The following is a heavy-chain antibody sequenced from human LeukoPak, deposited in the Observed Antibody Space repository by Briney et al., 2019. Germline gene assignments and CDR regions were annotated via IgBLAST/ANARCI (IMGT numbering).Heavy chain of an antibody. CDR3: ARDSRVSGWSLFDY. D-gene: IGHD6-19*01. Sequence: SETLSLTCTVSGGSISTSIYYWGWIRQPPGKGLEWIGSIYYSGNTYYNPSLKSRVTISLDTSKNQFSLELSSVTAADTAVYYCARDSRVSGWSLFDYWGQGTLVTVSS. J-gene: IGHJ4*02. V-gene: IGHV4-39*07. CDR1: GGSISTSIYY. CDR2: IYYSGNT.